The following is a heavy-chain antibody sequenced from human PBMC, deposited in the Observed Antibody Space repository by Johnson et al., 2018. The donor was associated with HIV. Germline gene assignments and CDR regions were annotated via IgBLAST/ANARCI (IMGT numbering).Heavy chain of an antibody. V-gene: IGHV3-48*04. Sequence: VQLVESGGGVVQPGGSLRLSCAASGFTFSNYGMHWVRQAPGKGLEWVSYYVDSVKGRFTISRDNAKNSLYLQMNSLKTEDTAVYYCTTGISWFGAITFDIWGQGTMVTVSS. CDR1: GFTFSNYG. D-gene: IGHD3-10*01. CDR3: TTGISWFGAITFDI. J-gene: IGHJ3*02.